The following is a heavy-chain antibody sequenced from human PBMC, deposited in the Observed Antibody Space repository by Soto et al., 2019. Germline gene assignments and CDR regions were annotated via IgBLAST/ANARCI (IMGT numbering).Heavy chain of an antibody. D-gene: IGHD2-21*02. V-gene: IGHV1-18*04. Sequence: QVQLVQSGAEVKKPGASVKVSCKASGYTFTSYGISWVRQAPGQGLEWMGWISAYNGNTNYAQKLQGRVTMTTDTSTSTAYMELRSLRSDDTAVYYCATANCGGDCYSDNWFDPWGQGPLVTVSS. CDR2: ISAYNGNT. CDR3: ATANCGGDCYSDNWFDP. J-gene: IGHJ5*02. CDR1: GYTFTSYG.